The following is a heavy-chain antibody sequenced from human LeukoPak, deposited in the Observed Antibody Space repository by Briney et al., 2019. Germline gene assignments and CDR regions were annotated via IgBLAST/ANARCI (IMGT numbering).Heavy chain of an antibody. CDR2: ITSPVGRI. CDR1: GFTFSTYS. Sequence: PGGSLRLSCAASGFTFSTYSMNWVRQAPGKGLEWVSSITSPVGRIYYADSLKGRITISRDNARSSLYLQMNSLRAEDTAVYYCARDLHYYVAMDVWGQGTTVTVSS. D-gene: IGHD3-10*02. CDR3: ARDLHYYVAMDV. V-gene: IGHV3-21*01. J-gene: IGHJ6*02.